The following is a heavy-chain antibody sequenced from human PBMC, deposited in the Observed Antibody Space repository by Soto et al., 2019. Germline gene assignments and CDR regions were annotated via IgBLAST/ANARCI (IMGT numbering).Heavy chain of an antibody. CDR1: GFSFSSYG. V-gene: IGHV3-33*01. D-gene: IGHD3-10*01. CDR3: ARDGFGDRRACDI. CDR2: IWYDGSNK. J-gene: IGHJ3*02. Sequence: VQLVESGGGVVQSGGSLRLSCAASGFSFSSYGMHWVRQAPGKGLEWVAVIWYDGSNKYYADSVKGRFTISRDNSKNQLYLLMHSLSAEDTAVYYCARDGFGDRRACDIWGQGTMVTVSS.